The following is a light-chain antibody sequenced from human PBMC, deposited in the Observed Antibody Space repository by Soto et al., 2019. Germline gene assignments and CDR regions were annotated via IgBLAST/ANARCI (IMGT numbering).Light chain of an antibody. CDR2: DVT. CDR3: CSNAGNVHV. V-gene: IGLV2-11*01. J-gene: IGLJ1*01. CDR1: SNDVGGYNY. Sequence: QSALTQPPSVSGSPGQSVTISCTGTSNDVGGYNYVAWYQQHPGKAPKIMIYDVTKRPSGVPDRFSGSKSGNTASLTISGLQAEDEADYYCCSNAGNVHVFGTGTRSPA.